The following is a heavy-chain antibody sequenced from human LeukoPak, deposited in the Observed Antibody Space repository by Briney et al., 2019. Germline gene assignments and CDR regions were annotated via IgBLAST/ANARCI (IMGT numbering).Heavy chain of an antibody. Sequence: PSETLSLTCTVSGGSISSYYWSWIRQPPGKGLEWIGYIYYSGSTNYNPSLKGRVTISVDTTKNQFSLKLSSVTAADTAVYYCARDLKWNWFDPWGQGTLVTVSS. CDR1: GGSISSYY. CDR2: IYYSGST. V-gene: IGHV4-59*01. CDR3: ARDLKWNWFDP. D-gene: IGHD1-26*01. J-gene: IGHJ5*02.